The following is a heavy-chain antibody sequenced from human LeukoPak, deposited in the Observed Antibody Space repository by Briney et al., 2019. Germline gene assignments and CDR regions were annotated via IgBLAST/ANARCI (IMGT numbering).Heavy chain of an antibody. Sequence: SETLSLTCAVYGVSFSGYYWSWIRQPPGKGLEWIGEINHSGSTNYNPSLKSRVTISVDTSKNQFSLKLSSVTAADTAVYYCARGIRYYDYVWGSYRSNTYYFDYWGQGTLVTVSS. CDR2: INHSGST. J-gene: IGHJ4*02. D-gene: IGHD3-16*02. CDR3: ARGIRYYDYVWGSYRSNTYYFDY. V-gene: IGHV4-34*01. CDR1: GVSFSGYY.